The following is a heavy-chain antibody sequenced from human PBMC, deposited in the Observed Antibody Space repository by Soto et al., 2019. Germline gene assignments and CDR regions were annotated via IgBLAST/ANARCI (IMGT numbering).Heavy chain of an antibody. CDR2: IPQDGVDG. Sequence: GGSLRLSCEVSGFTFSMYSMSWVRQSPGKGLEWVAKIPQDGVDGHYADSVKGRFIISRDNDKNSLHLQLNNLRAEDTAVYYCARDHLILPAHDFLYGSDVWGRGATVTVSS. CDR3: ARDHLILPAHDFLYGSDV. J-gene: IGHJ6*02. V-gene: IGHV3-7*03. CDR1: GFTFSMYS. D-gene: IGHD2-21*02.